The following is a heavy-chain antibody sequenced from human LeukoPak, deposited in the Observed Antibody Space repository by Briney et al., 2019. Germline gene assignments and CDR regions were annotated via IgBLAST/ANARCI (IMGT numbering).Heavy chain of an antibody. Sequence: GESLEISCQGSEDIFSTSYIGWVRQMPGKGLELMGIVYPGDSATRYSPSFQGQVTISADKSINTAYLRWSRLKVSDTAMYYCARRVAVPGTAFDFWGQGTLVSVSS. CDR3: ARRVAVPGTAFDF. CDR1: EDIFSTSY. V-gene: IGHV5-51*01. CDR2: VYPGDSAT. J-gene: IGHJ4*02. D-gene: IGHD6-19*01.